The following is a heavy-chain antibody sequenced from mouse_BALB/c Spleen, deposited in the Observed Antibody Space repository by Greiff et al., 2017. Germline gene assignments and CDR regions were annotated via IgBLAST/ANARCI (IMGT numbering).Heavy chain of an antibody. CDR3: ARHNGNYGDYAMDY. D-gene: IGHD2-1*01. CDR2: ISSGGSYT. J-gene: IGHJ4*01. CDR1: GFTFSSYA. V-gene: IGHV5-9-3*01. Sequence: EVQRVESGGGLVKPGGSLKLSCAASGFTFSSYAMSWVRQTPEKRLEWVATISSGGSYTYYPDSVKGRFTISRDNAKNTLYLQMSSLRSEDTAMYYCARHNGNYGDYAMDYWGQGTSVTVSS.